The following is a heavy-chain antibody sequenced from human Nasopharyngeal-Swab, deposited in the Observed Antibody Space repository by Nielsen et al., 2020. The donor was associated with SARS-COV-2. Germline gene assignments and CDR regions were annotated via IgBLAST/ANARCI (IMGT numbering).Heavy chain of an antibody. V-gene: IGHV3-33*01. D-gene: IGHD6-19*01. CDR1: GFTCSSYG. Sequence: GESLKISCAASGFTCSSYGMHWVRQAPGKGLEWVAVIWYDGSNKYYADSVKGRFTISRDNSKNTLYLQMNSLRVEDTAVYYCARDAYSSGWYGGWFDPWGQGTLVTVSS. CDR2: IWYDGSNK. J-gene: IGHJ5*02. CDR3: ARDAYSSGWYGGWFDP.